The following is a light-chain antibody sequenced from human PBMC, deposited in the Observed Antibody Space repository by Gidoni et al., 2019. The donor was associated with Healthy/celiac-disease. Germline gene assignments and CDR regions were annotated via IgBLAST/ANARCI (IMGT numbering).Light chain of an antibody. V-gene: IGKV3-20*01. CDR3: QQYGSSPGT. CDR2: GAS. Sequence: EIVLTQSPGTLTLSPGERATLSCRASQSVSSSYLAWYQQKPGQAPRLLIYGASSRATGIPDRFSSSGSGTDFTLTISRLEPEDFAVYYCQQYGSSPGTFXQXTKLXIK. J-gene: IGKJ2*01. CDR1: QSVSSSY.